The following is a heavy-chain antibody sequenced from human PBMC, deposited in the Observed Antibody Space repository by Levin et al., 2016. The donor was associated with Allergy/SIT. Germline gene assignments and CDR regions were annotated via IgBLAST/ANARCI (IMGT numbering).Heavy chain of an antibody. CDR2: INPNSGGT. Sequence: WVRQAPGQGLEWMGWINPNSGGTNYAQKFQGWVTMTRDTSISTAYMELSRLRSEDTAVYYCARVGLMATSYATFDYWGQGTLVTVSS. D-gene: IGHD5-24*01. J-gene: IGHJ4*02. V-gene: IGHV1-2*04. CDR3: ARVGLMATSYATFDY.